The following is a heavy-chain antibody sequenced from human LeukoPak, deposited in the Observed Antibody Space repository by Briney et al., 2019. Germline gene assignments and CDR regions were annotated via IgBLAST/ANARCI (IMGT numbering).Heavy chain of an antibody. Sequence: ASVKVSCKASGGTFSSYAISWVRQAPGQGLEWMGGIIPIFGTANYAQKFQGRVTITADESTSTAYMELSSLRSEDTAVYYCARALPYYYDSSGPDYWGQGTLVTVSS. CDR2: IIPIFGTA. D-gene: IGHD3-22*01. J-gene: IGHJ4*02. V-gene: IGHV1-69*13. CDR1: GGTFSSYA. CDR3: ARALPYYYDSSGPDY.